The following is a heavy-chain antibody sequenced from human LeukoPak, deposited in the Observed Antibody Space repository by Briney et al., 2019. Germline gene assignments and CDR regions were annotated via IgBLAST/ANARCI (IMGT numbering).Heavy chain of an antibody. CDR3: ARERVAVAGTRFDY. D-gene: IGHD6-19*01. Sequence: SETLSLTCTVSGGSVSSGSNYWSWIRQPPGKGLEWIGYIYYSGSTNYNPSLKSRVTIPVDTSKNQFSLKLSSVTAADTAVYYCARERVAVAGTRFDYWGQGILVTVSS. CDR1: GGSVSSGSNY. CDR2: IYYSGST. J-gene: IGHJ4*02. V-gene: IGHV4-61*01.